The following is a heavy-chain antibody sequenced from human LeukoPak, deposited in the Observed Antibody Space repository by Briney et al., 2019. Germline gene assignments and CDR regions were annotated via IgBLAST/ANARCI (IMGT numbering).Heavy chain of an antibody. CDR1: GGFISSYY. J-gene: IGHJ6*02. CDR3: AREGRGYSYAYYYYYGMDV. CDR2: IYTSGST. D-gene: IGHD5-18*01. V-gene: IGHV4-4*07. Sequence: PSETLSLTCTVSGGFISSYYWSWIRQPAGKGLEWIGRIYTSGSTNYNPSLKSRVTMSVDTSKNQFSLKLSSVTAADTAVYYCAREGRGYSYAYYYYYGMDVWGQGTTVTVSS.